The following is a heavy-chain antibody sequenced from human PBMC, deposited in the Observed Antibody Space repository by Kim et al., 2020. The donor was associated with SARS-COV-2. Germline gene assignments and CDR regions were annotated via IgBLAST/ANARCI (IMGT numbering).Heavy chain of an antibody. CDR3: ARVTRITIFGVVSDYFDY. CDR2: IYYSGST. V-gene: IGHV4-59*13. Sequence: SETLSLTCTVSGGSISSYYWSWIRQPPGKGLEWIGYIYYSGSTNYNPSLKSRVTISVDTSKNQFSLKLSSVTAADTAVYYCARVTRITIFGVVSDYFDYWGQGTLVTVSS. CDR1: GGSISSYY. D-gene: IGHD3-3*01. J-gene: IGHJ4*02.